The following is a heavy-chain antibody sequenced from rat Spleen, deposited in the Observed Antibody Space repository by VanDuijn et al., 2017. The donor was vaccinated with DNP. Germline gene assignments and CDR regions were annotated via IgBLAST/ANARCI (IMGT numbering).Heavy chain of an antibody. CDR2: MSPTTRSS. CDR1: GFSFRDYD. CDR3: ARQGNNFGYFDY. J-gene: IGHJ2*01. Sequence: EVQLVESGGGLVQPGRSLKLSCVASGFSFRDYDMAWVRQAPSKGLEWVACMSPTTRSSYYRDSVRGRFTVSRDDSTSTLYLQMDSLRSEETATYYCARQGNNFGYFDYWGQGVMVTVSS. D-gene: IGHD1-10*01. V-gene: IGHV5S11*01.